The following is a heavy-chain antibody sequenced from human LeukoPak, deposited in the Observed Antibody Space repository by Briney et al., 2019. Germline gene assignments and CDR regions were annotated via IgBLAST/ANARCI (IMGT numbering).Heavy chain of an antibody. CDR3: ASGFLDDFWSGHF. Sequence: PGGSLRLSCAASGFSFSTHWMSWVRLAPGKGPEWVANIKYDGSEKYYVDSVKGRFTISRDNAKTYLYLHMNSLRAEDTAVYYCASGFLDDFWSGHFWGQGTLVTVSS. CDR2: IKYDGSEK. J-gene: IGHJ4*02. CDR1: GFSFSTHW. D-gene: IGHD3-3*01. V-gene: IGHV3-7*01.